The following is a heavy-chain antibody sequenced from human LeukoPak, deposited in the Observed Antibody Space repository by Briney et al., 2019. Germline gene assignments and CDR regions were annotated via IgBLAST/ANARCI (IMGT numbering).Heavy chain of an antibody. CDR2: IYTSGST. CDR1: GGSISSGSYY. Sequence: SQTLSLTCTVSGGSISSGSYYWSWIRQPAGKGLEWIGRIYTSGSTNYNPSLKSRVTISVDTSKNQFSLKLSSVTAADTAVYYCARDSRYSSSWYRRYYYYMDVWGKGPRSPSP. CDR3: ARDSRYSSSWYRRYYYYMDV. V-gene: IGHV4-61*02. J-gene: IGHJ6*03. D-gene: IGHD6-13*01.